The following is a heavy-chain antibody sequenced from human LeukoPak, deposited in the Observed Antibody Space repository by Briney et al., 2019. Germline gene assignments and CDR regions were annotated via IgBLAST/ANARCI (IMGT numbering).Heavy chain of an antibody. V-gene: IGHV1-46*01. Sequence: ASVKVSCKASGYTFTTYYMHWVRQAPGRRLEWMGIINASGGSTSYAQKFQGRVTMTRDTSTSTVYMELSSLRSEDTAVYSCARDPGSYGPSYYFDYWGQGTLVTVSS. CDR2: INASGGST. CDR1: GYTFTTYY. J-gene: IGHJ4*02. D-gene: IGHD5-18*01. CDR3: ARDPGSYGPSYYFDY.